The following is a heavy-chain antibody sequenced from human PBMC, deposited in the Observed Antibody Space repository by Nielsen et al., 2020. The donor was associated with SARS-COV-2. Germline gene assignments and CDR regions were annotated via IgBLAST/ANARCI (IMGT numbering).Heavy chain of an antibody. CDR2: ISWNSGSI. Sequence: GGSLRPSCAASGFTFDDYAMHWFRQAPGKGLEWVSGISWNSGSIGYADSVKGRFTISRDNAKNSLYLQMNSLRAEDTALYYCASSGGFCSGGSCYRDYWGQGTLVTVSS. CDR3: ASSGGFCSGGSCYRDY. J-gene: IGHJ4*02. D-gene: IGHD2-15*01. V-gene: IGHV3-9*01. CDR1: GFTFDDYA.